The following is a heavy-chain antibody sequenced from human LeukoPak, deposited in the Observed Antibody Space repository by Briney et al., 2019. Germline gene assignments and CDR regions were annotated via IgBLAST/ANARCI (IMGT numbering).Heavy chain of an antibody. J-gene: IGHJ4*02. Sequence: PSETLSLTCAVYGGSFSGYYWSWIRQPPGKGLEWIGEINHSGSTNYNPSLKSRVTISVDTSKNQFSLKLSSVTAADTAVYYCARALGFWSGYYLIDYWGQGTLVTVSS. CDR2: INHSGST. CDR3: ARALGFWSGYYLIDY. V-gene: IGHV4-34*01. CDR1: GGSFSGYY. D-gene: IGHD3-3*01.